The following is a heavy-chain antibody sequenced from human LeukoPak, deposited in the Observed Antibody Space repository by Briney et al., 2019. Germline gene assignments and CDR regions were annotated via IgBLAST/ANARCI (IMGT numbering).Heavy chain of an antibody. V-gene: IGHV4-59*01. CDR2: IHYSEHT. CDR1: GGSITSYF. J-gene: IGHJ5*02. Sequence: SETLSLTCTVSGGSITSYFWSWIRQPPGKGLEWIAYIHYSEHTNYNPSLQSRVTISVDTSKNQFSLKLSSVTAADTAVYYCARVVVVPAGRWFDPWGQGTLVTVSS. CDR3: ARVVVVPAGRWFDP. D-gene: IGHD2-2*01.